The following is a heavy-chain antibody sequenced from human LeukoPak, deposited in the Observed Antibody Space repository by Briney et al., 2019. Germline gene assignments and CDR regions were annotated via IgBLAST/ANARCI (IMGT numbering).Heavy chain of an antibody. D-gene: IGHD4-17*01. CDR2: IYSDGTI. CDR1: GGSISRYY. Sequence: SETLSLTCTVSGGSISRYYWSWIRQPAGKGLEWIGRIYSDGTITYNPSLQSRLTMSIDTSKNQFSLKLSFVTAADTAVYYCARDSGTTGEVKFDPWGQGTLVTVSS. V-gene: IGHV4-4*07. CDR3: ARDSGTTGEVKFDP. J-gene: IGHJ5*02.